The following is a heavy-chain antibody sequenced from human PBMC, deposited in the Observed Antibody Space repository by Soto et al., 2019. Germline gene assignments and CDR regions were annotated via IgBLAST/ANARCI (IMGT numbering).Heavy chain of an antibody. D-gene: IGHD6-19*01. CDR2: ISSSSIYI. Sequence: PGGSLILSCAASGFTFSSHSMNWVRQAPGKGLEWVSSISSSSIYIYYADSVKGRFTISRDNAKNSLYLQMNSLRAEDTAVYYCARDWGQGGEVADYLVDFWGKGTRLTVST. CDR3: ARDWGQGGEVADYLVDF. CDR1: GFTFSSHS. J-gene: IGHJ4*02. V-gene: IGHV3-21*01.